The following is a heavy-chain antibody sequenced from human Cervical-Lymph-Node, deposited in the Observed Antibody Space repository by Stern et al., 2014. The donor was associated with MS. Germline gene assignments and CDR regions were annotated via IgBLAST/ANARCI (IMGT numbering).Heavy chain of an antibody. CDR3: ARATSDYIWGTYRFLDS. CDR2: IIPMFGIA. Sequence: QVQLVQSGAEVKKPGSSVKVSCKASGGTISNYIVGWVRQAPGQGLDWMGGIIPMFGIANYAEKFQDRVTITADESTSTAYLDLSSLRSEDTAVYYCARATSDYIWGTYRFLDSWGQGTLVIVSS. CDR1: GGTISNYI. V-gene: IGHV1-69*01. J-gene: IGHJ4*02. D-gene: IGHD3-16*02.